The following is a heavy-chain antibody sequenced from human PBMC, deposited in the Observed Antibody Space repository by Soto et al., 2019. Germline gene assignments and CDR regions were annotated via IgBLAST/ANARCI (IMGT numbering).Heavy chain of an antibody. CDR3: AKAPHASDYAGRGFDF. Sequence: EVQLLESGGGLEQTGGSLRLSCAASGFNFDSYAMGWVRQAPGKGLEWVSAISSRGDRVYYADSVKGRSTISRDNSKNTLYLQMNSLRVEDTAVFYCAKAPHASDYAGRGFDFWGQGALVSVS. V-gene: IGHV3-23*01. J-gene: IGHJ4*02. CDR1: GFNFDSYA. CDR2: ISSRGDRV. D-gene: IGHD5-12*01.